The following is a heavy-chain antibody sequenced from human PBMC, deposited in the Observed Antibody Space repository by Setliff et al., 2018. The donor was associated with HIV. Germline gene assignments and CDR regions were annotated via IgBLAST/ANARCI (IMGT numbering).Heavy chain of an antibody. Sequence: PGGSLRLSCAASEFPFSSHTMHWVRQAPGKGLEWVGVISYDGRNKYYADSVRGRFTISRDNSKNTLYLQMNSLRTEDTAVYFCVPHYHVEWGQGTLVTVSS. J-gene: IGHJ4*02. CDR1: EFPFSSHT. CDR2: ISYDGRNK. CDR3: VPHYHVE. D-gene: IGHD3-10*01. V-gene: IGHV3-30*04.